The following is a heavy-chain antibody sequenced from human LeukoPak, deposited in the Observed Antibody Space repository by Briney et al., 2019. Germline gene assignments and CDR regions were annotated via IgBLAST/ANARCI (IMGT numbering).Heavy chain of an antibody. D-gene: IGHD3-10*01. CDR1: GFTFSNAY. J-gene: IGHJ4*02. V-gene: IGHV3-15*01. CDR2: IKSRGDGGTT. CDR3: TTWATMVRGAYGY. Sequence: GGSLRLSCAASGFTFSNAYMSWVRQAPGKGLEWVGRIKSRGDGGTTDYTAPVKGRFSISRDESKNTLFLQMNSLKTEDTAVYYCTTWATMVRGAYGYWGQGTLVTVSS.